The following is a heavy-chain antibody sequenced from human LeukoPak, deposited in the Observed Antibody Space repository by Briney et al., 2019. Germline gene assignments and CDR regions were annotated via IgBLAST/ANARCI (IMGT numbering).Heavy chain of an antibody. CDR3: ARHYGP. J-gene: IGHJ4*02. Sequence: ASETLSLTCTVSGGSVSSGSYYWSWIRQPPGKGLEWIGYIYYSGNTNYNPSLKGRVTISVDTSKNQFSLKLNSVTATDTAVYYCARHYGPWGQGTLVTVSS. CDR2: IYYSGNT. V-gene: IGHV4-61*01. D-gene: IGHD3-16*01. CDR1: GGSVSSGSYY.